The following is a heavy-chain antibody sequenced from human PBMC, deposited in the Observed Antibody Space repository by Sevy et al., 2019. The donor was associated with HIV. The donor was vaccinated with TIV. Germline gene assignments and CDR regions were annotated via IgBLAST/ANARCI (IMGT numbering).Heavy chain of an antibody. D-gene: IGHD6-6*01. CDR2: KTGSAGVT. CDR1: GFSLSNYA. V-gene: IGHV3-23*01. CDR3: AKGRIRSIGTLGPFDS. J-gene: IGHJ4*02. Sequence: GGSLRLSCAASGFSLSNYAMSWVRQAPGKGLEWISTKTGSAGVTYYADSVKGRFTISRDNSKNTLLLQMNSLRAEDTALYYCAKGRIRSIGTLGPFDSWGQGTLVTVSS.